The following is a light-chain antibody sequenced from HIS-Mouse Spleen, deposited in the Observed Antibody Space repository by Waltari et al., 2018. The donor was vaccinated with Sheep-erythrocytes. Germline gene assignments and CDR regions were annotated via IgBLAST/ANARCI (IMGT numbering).Light chain of an antibody. V-gene: IGKV1-5*03. Sequence: DIQMTQSPSTLSASVGDRVTITCRASQSISSWLAWYQQKPGKAPKLLIYKASSLESVVPSMFSGSGSGTEFTLTISSLQPDDFATYYCQQYNSYSTWTFGQGTKVEIK. CDR1: QSISSW. CDR2: KAS. CDR3: QQYNSYSTWT. J-gene: IGKJ1*01.